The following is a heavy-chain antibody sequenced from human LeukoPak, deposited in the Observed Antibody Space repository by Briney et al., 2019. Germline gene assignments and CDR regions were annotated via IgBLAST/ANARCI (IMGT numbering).Heavy chain of an antibody. D-gene: IGHD3-10*01. V-gene: IGHV4-39*01. Sequence: SSETLSLTCTVSGGSISSSSYYWGWIRQPPGKGLEWIGSIYYSGSAYYNPSLKSRVTISVDTSKNQFSLKPSSVTAADTAVYYCATMVRGVITNIDYWGQGTLVTVSS. J-gene: IGHJ4*02. CDR2: IYYSGSA. CDR3: ATMVRGVITNIDY. CDR1: GGSISSSSYY.